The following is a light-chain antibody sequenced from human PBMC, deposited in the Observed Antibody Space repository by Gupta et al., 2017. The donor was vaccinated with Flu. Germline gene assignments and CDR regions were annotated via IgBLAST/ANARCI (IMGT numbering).Light chain of an antibody. CDR3: RQSVQSPTS. J-gene: IGKJ2*03. Sequence: DIVLTQSPLFLPVTPGEPASISCRSSQSRLYSNGLDYLDWYLQKPGQTPQLVIYMGSNWASGVSDRFSGSGSGTDFTLKISRVEAEDVGVYYCRQSVQSPTSLGQGTRLEIK. V-gene: IGKV2-28*01. CDR2: MGS. CDR1: QSRLYSNGLDY.